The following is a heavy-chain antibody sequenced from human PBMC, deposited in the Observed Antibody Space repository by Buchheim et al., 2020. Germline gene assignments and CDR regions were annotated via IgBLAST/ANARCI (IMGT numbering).Heavy chain of an antibody. J-gene: IGHJ6*02. V-gene: IGHV3-7*01. CDR1: GFTFSSYA. Sequence: EVQLLESGGGLVQPGGSLRLSCAASGFTFSSYAMSWVRQAPGKGLEWVANIKQDGSEKYYVDSVKGRFTISRDNAKNSLYLQMNSLRAEDTAVYYCATYYSGVGMDVWGQGTT. CDR2: IKQDGSEK. CDR3: ATYYSGVGMDV. D-gene: IGHD3-10*01.